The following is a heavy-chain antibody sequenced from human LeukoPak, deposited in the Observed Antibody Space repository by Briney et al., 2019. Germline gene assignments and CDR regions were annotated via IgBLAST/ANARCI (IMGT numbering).Heavy chain of an antibody. D-gene: IGHD3-22*01. CDR3: ATERTHYDSSGYYWLDY. CDR1: GGTFSSYA. J-gene: IGHJ4*02. V-gene: IGHV1-69*17. CDR2: IIPIFGIA. Sequence: SLKVSCKASGGTFSSYAISWVRQAPGQGLEWMGGIIPIFGIANYAQKFQGRVTITADKSTSTAYMELSSLRSEDTAVYYCATERTHYDSSGYYWLDYWGQGTLVTVSS.